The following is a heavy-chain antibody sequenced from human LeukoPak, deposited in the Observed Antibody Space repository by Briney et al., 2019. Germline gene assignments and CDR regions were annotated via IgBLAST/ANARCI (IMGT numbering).Heavy chain of an antibody. Sequence: GGSLRLSCAASGFTFSNYAVTWVRQAPGKGLEWVSLITGGADITYYADSVKGRFTISRDNSKNMLFLQMNSLRVEDTAVYYCAKDPPSGYCSGGTCNDSPFDSWGQGTLVTVSS. D-gene: IGHD2-15*01. CDR3: AKDPPSGYCSGGTCNDSPFDS. CDR2: ITGGADIT. J-gene: IGHJ4*02. CDR1: GFTFSNYA. V-gene: IGHV3-23*01.